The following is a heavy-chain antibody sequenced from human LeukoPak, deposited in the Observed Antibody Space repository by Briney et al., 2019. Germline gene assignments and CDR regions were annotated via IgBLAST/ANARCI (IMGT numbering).Heavy chain of an antibody. J-gene: IGHJ4*02. Sequence: GASVKVSCKAFGYTFTSYGISWVRQAPGQGLEWMGWISAYNGNTNYAQKLQGRVTMTTDTSTSTAYMELRSLRSDDTAVYYCARDAAEYDFWSGYYTGILGYWGQGTLVTVSS. D-gene: IGHD3-3*01. CDR1: GYTFTSYG. CDR3: ARDAAEYDFWSGYYTGILGY. CDR2: ISAYNGNT. V-gene: IGHV1-18*01.